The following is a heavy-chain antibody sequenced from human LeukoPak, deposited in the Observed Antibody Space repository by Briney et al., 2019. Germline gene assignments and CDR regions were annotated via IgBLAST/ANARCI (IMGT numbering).Heavy chain of an antibody. CDR2: IADDGGVK. J-gene: IGHJ4*02. CDR1: GITFSRHG. CDR3: AREATWGEWYFDH. V-gene: IGHV3-30*03. Sequence: GGSLRLSCVASGITFSRHGMDWVRQTPGKGLEWVAVIADDGGVKQYADSVKGRFTVSRDNSKSTLYLQMNGLSVEDTAIYYCAREATWGEWYFDHWGQGTPVTVSS. D-gene: IGHD3-3*01.